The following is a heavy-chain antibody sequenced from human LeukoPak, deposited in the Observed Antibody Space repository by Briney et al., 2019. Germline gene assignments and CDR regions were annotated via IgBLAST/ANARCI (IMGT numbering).Heavy chain of an antibody. Sequence: SETLSLTCTVSAVSISSYYWSWIRHHPGKGLEWIGYIYYSGSTYYNPSLKSRLTISVDTSKNQFSLKLSSVTAADTAVYYCARGARVVAATVNWFDPWGQGTLVTVSS. D-gene: IGHD2-15*01. V-gene: IGHV4-59*06. CDR3: ARGARVVAATVNWFDP. J-gene: IGHJ5*02. CDR2: IYYSGST. CDR1: AVSISSYY.